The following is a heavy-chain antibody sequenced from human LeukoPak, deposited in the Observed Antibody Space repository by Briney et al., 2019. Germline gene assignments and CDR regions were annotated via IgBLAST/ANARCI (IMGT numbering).Heavy chain of an antibody. CDR2: FDPEDGET. CDR1: GYTLTELS. CDR3: ATAKMITFGGVIVDFDY. J-gene: IGHJ4*02. Sequence: ASVKVSCKVSGYTLTELSMHWVRQAPGKGLEWMGGFDPEDGETIYAQKFQGRVTMTEDTSTDTAYMELSSLRSEDTAVYYCATAKMITFGGVIVDFDYWGQGTLVTVSS. V-gene: IGHV1-24*01. D-gene: IGHD3-16*02.